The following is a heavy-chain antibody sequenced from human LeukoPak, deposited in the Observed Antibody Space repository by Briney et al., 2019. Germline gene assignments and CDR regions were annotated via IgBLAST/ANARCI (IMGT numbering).Heavy chain of an antibody. J-gene: IGHJ3*02. Sequence: GGSLRLSCAASGFSVVDYAMHWVRQAPGKGLEWVSGISWNSGSMGYADSVKSRFTISRDSAKSSLYLQMNSLRPEDTALYYCAKDPTDHYGSGTYGAFDIWGQGTMVTVSS. V-gene: IGHV3-9*01. CDR1: GFSVVDYA. CDR3: AKDPTDHYGSGTYGAFDI. CDR2: ISWNSGSM. D-gene: IGHD3-10*01.